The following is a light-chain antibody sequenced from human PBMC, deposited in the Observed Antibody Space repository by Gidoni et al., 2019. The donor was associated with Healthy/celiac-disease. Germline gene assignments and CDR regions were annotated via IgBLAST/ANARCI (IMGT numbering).Light chain of an antibody. V-gene: IGKV3-11*01. CDR2: AAS. CDR3: QQRSNWPS. CDR1: QSVSSY. J-gene: IGKJ4*01. Sequence: EIEFTQSPATLSISPGERATLSCRARQSVSSYLALYQQKPGQAPRLLIYAASNRATGIPARFSGSGSGTDFTLTISRLEPEDFAVYYCQQRSNWPSFGGGTKVEIK.